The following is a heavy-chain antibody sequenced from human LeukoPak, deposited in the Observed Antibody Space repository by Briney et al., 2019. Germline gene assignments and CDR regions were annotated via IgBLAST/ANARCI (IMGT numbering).Heavy chain of an antibody. CDR1: GGSISSYY. Sequence: SETLSLTCTVSGGSISSYYWSWIRQPPGKGLEWIGYIYYSGSTNYNPSLKSRVTISVDTSKNQFSLKLSSVTAADTAMYYCARDSGYFTSDNWGQGTFVTVSS. CDR2: IYYSGST. V-gene: IGHV4-59*12. CDR3: ARDSGYFTSDN. D-gene: IGHD2/OR15-2a*01. J-gene: IGHJ4*02.